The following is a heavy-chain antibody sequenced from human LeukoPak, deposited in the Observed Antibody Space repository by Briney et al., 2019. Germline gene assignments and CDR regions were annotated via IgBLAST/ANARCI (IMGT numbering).Heavy chain of an antibody. CDR2: IKQDGSKK. D-gene: IGHD5-24*01. J-gene: IGHJ4*02. Sequence: GGSLRHSCVASGFPFSSYWMNWVRQAPGKGLEWVANIKQDGSKKSYVDSVKGRFTISRDNAKNSLYLQMNSLRAEDTAIYYCTRVGYIDEGIDYWGQGTLVTVSS. CDR1: GFPFSSYW. V-gene: IGHV3-7*04. CDR3: TRVGYIDEGIDY.